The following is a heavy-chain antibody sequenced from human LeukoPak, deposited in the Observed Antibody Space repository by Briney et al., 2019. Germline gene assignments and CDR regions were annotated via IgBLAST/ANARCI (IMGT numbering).Heavy chain of an antibody. Sequence: GGSLRLSCAASGFTFSSNSMNWVRQAPGKGLEWVSSISTSSSYIYYADSVKGRFTISRDNARNSLYLQMNSLRAEDTAVYYCARFLWFGLNYFDYWGQGTLVTVSS. D-gene: IGHD3-10*01. CDR2: ISTSSSYI. CDR1: GFTFSSNS. J-gene: IGHJ4*02. CDR3: ARFLWFGLNYFDY. V-gene: IGHV3-21*04.